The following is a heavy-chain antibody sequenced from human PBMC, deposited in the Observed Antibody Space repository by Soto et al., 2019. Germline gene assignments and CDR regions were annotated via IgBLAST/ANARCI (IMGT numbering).Heavy chain of an antibody. CDR3: AREPYYYDSSGYLSY. CDR1: GFTFSSYG. CDR2: IWYDGSNK. D-gene: IGHD3-22*01. V-gene: IGHV3-33*01. J-gene: IGHJ4*02. Sequence: QVQLVESGGGVVQPGRSLRLSCAASGFTFSSYGMHWVRQAPGKGLEWVAVIWYDGSNKYYADSVKSRFTISRDNSKNTLYLQMNSLRAEDTAVYYCAREPYYYDSSGYLSYWGQGTLVTVSS.